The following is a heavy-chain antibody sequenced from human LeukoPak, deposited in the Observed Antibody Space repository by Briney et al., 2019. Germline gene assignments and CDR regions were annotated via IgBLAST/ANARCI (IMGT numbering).Heavy chain of an antibody. Sequence: SETLSLTCAVYGGSFSGYYWSWIRQPPGKGLEWIGEINHSGGTNYNPSLKSRVTISVDTSKNQFSLKLSSVTAADTAVYYCARGLYDFWSGYSIRRMAYYYMDVWGKGTTVTVSS. J-gene: IGHJ6*03. CDR1: GGSFSGYY. CDR3: ARGLYDFWSGYSIRRMAYYYMDV. V-gene: IGHV4-34*01. CDR2: INHSGGT. D-gene: IGHD3-3*01.